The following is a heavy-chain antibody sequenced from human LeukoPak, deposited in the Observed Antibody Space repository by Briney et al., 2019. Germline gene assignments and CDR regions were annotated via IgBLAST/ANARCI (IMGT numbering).Heavy chain of an antibody. CDR1: GFTFSSYA. CDR3: AGLRSSGWYDY. D-gene: IGHD6-19*01. V-gene: IGHV3-23*01. J-gene: IGHJ4*02. CDR2: ISGSGGST. Sequence: GGSLRLSCAASGFTFSSYAMSWVRQAPGKGLEWVSAISGSGGSTYYADSVKGRFTISRDNSKNTLYLQMNGLRAEDTAVYYCAGLRSSGWYDYWGQGTLVTVSS.